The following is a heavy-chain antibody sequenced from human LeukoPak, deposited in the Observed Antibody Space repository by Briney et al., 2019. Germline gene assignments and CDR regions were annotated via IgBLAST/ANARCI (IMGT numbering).Heavy chain of an antibody. V-gene: IGHV3-15*01. J-gene: IGHJ4*02. D-gene: IGHD1-26*01. CDR2: IKSKTAGGTI. CDR1: GFTFTNYP. Sequence: GGSLRLSCAASGFTFTNYPMHWVRQAPGKGLEWVGRIKSKTAGGTIDYAAPVKGRFTISRDDSKNTLYLQMNSLKTEDTAVYYCTTGESMVGSTIHIRWADWGQGTLVTVSS. CDR3: TTGESMVGSTIHIRWAD.